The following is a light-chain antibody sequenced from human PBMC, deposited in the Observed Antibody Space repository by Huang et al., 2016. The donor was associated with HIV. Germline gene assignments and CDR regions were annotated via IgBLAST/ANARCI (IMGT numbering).Light chain of an antibody. CDR1: QSLLYSLNGKNY. V-gene: IGKV4-1*01. Sequence: DVVLTQSPEFRSVSPGERATVKCKSTQSLLYSLNGKNYLPWFQQKPGRPPTLLIYWASKRESGVPDRCTGSGSGTDFTLTINNVQAEDVAQYYCLQYYNIPLSFGQGTAVEIK. J-gene: IGKJ1*01. CDR3: LQYYNIPLS. CDR2: WAS.